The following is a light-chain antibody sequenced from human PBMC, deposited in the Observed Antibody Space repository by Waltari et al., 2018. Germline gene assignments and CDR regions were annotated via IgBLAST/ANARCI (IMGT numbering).Light chain of an antibody. V-gene: IGLV2-23*02. J-gene: IGLJ2*01. CDR3: SSYAGSNTYMI. CDR2: EVN. Sequence: QSALTQPASVSGSPGQSITISCTGTSSDVGNYNLVPWYQKHPGKAPKLMIYEVNKRPSGASNRFAGSKSGNTASLTISGLQAEDEADYYCSSYAGSNTYMIFGGGTKLTVL. CDR1: SSDVGNYNL.